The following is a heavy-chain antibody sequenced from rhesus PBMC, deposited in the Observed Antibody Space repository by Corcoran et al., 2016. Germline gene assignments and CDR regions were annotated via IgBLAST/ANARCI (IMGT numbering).Heavy chain of an antibody. J-gene: IGHJ5-2*02. Sequence: QVQLVQSGAEVKKPGSSVKVSCKASGYTFTDYSIHWVRQAPRQGLEWMGWINPYNGNTKYAQKFQGRVTMTRDTSTSTAYMELSSLRSEDTAVYYCARRWWLDVWGRGVLVTVSS. CDR1: GYTFTDYS. CDR3: ARRWWLDV. CDR2: INPYNGNT. V-gene: IGHV1S2*01. D-gene: IGHD2-33*01.